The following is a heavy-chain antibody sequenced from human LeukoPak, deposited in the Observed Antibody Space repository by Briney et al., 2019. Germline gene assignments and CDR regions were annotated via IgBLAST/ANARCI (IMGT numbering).Heavy chain of an antibody. J-gene: IGHJ4*02. Sequence: ASVKVSCKASGYTFTSYGISWVRQAPGQGLEWMGWISAYNGNTNYAQKLQGRVTMTRDTSTSTAYMELRSLRSDDTAVYYCARAREGYYYDSSGYYDYWGQGTLVTVSS. CDR1: GYTFTSYG. D-gene: IGHD3-22*01. V-gene: IGHV1-18*01. CDR2: ISAYNGNT. CDR3: ARAREGYYYDSSGYYDY.